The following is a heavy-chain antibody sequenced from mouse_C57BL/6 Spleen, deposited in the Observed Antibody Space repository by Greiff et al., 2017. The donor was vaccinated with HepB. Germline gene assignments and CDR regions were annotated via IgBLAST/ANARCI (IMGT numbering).Heavy chain of an antibody. CDR2: IYPGSGST. J-gene: IGHJ1*03. D-gene: IGHD6-1*01. CDR1: GYTFTSYW. CDR3: ARETLEYFEG. V-gene: IGHV1-55*01. Sequence: VQLQQSGAELVKPGASVKMSCKASGYTFTSYWITWVKQRPGQGLEWIGDIYPGSGSTNYNEKFKSKATLTVDTSSSTAYMQLSSLTSEDSAVYYCARETLEYFEGWGTGTTVTVSS.